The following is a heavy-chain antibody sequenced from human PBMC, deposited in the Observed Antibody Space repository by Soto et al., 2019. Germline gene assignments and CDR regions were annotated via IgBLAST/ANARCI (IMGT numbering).Heavy chain of an antibody. V-gene: IGHV1-24*01. Sequence: ASVKVSCKVSGYTLTELSMHWVRQAPGKGLEWMGGFDPEDGETIYAQKFQGRVTMTEDTSTDTAYMELSSLRSEDTAVYYCATGGRYCSSTSCYYNWFDPWGQGTLVTVSS. CDR2: FDPEDGET. CDR1: GYTLTELS. D-gene: IGHD2-2*01. CDR3: ATGGRYCSSTSCYYNWFDP. J-gene: IGHJ5*02.